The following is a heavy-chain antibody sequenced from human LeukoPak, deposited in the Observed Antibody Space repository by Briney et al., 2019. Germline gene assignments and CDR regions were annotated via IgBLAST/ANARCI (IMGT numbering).Heavy chain of an antibody. CDR1: GFTVSSNY. CDR2: ISSSSSYI. Sequence: GGSLRLSCAASGFTVSSNYMSWVRQAPGKGLDWVSSISSSSSYIYYADSVKGRFTISRDNAKNSLYLQMNSLRAEDTAVYYCASYSGSYYVDYWGQGTLVTVSS. V-gene: IGHV3-21*01. J-gene: IGHJ4*02. CDR3: ASYSGSYYVDY. D-gene: IGHD1-26*01.